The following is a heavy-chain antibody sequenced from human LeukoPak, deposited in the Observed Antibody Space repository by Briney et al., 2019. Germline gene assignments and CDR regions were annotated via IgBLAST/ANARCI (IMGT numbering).Heavy chain of an antibody. CDR1: GFTFSSYE. CDR2: ISSSGSTI. J-gene: IGHJ3*02. Sequence: GGSLRLSCAASGFTFSSYEMNWVRQAPGKGLEWVSYISSSGSTIYYADSVKGRFTISRDNAKNSLYLQMNSLRAEDTAVYYCARDSAYGLELFDAFDIWGQGTMVTVSS. V-gene: IGHV3-48*03. D-gene: IGHD1-7*01. CDR3: ARDSAYGLELFDAFDI.